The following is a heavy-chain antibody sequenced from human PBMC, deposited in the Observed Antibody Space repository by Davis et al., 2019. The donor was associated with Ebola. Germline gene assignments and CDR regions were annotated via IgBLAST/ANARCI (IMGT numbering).Heavy chain of an antibody. J-gene: IGHJ6*02. CDR2: ISAYNSNT. Sequence: ASVKVSCKASGYTFTSYGISWVRQAPGQGLEWMGWISAYNSNTNYAQKLQGRVTMTRDTSTSTVYMELSSLRSEDTAVYYCAKSSSWGGYYYYYGMDVWGQGTTVTVSS. V-gene: IGHV1-18*01. CDR1: GYTFTSYG. D-gene: IGHD6-13*01. CDR3: AKSSSWGGYYYYYGMDV.